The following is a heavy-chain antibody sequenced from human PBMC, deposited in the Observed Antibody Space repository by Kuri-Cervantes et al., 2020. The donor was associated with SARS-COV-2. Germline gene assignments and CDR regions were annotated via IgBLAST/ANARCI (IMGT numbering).Heavy chain of an antibody. J-gene: IGHJ4*02. CDR3: AKDFWSGYYYFDY. V-gene: IGHV3-23*01. Sequence: ETLSLTCAASGFTFSSYAMSWVRQAPGKGLEWVSAISGSGGSTYYADSVKGRFTISRDNSKNTLYLQMNSLRAEDTAVYYCAKDFWSGYYYFDYWGQGTLVTVSS. CDR2: ISGSGGST. D-gene: IGHD3-3*01. CDR1: GFTFSSYA.